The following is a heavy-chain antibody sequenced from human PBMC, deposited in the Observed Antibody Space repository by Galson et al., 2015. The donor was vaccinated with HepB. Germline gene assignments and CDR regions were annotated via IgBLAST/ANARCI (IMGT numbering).Heavy chain of an antibody. J-gene: IGHJ5*01. CDR2: MNPTSGNT. CDR3: ARGTFAIARGIRQIWFDS. D-gene: IGHD3-10*01. V-gene: IGHV1-8*01. Sequence: SVKVSCKASGYGFASYDINWVRQATGQGLEWMGWMNPTSGNTAYAQKFQGRVTMTRNTSITTAFMELTGLTSEDRAVYYCARGTFAIARGIRQIWFDSWGQGSLVTVSS. CDR1: GYGFASYD.